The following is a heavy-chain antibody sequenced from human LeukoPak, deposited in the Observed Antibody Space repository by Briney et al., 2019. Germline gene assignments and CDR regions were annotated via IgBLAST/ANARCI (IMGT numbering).Heavy chain of an antibody. J-gene: IGHJ6*03. Sequence: GGALRLSCAASVFTFSSYSMNWVRQAPGKGREWVSSISSSSSYIYYADSVKGRFTISRDNAKNSLYLQMNSLRAEDTAVYYCAKDGYCSSTSCYNRVPFYYYYYMDVWGKGTTVTVSS. CDR3: AKDGYCSSTSCYNRVPFYYYYYMDV. V-gene: IGHV3-21*01. CDR2: ISSSSSYI. CDR1: VFTFSSYS. D-gene: IGHD2-2*02.